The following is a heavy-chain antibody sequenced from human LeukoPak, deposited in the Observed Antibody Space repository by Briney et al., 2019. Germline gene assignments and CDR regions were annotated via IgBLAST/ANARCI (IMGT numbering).Heavy chain of an antibody. J-gene: IGHJ4*02. Sequence: GGSLRLSCTASGFTFGDHAMSWVRQAPGKGLEWVGIIRSKAYGGTTEYAASVKGRFTISRDDSKSTAYLQMNSLKTEDTAVYYCIRDFGIATPYYFDYWGQGTLVTVSS. CDR3: IRDFGIATPYYFDY. CDR2: IRSKAYGGTT. CDR1: GFTFGDHA. D-gene: IGHD6-13*01. V-gene: IGHV3-49*04.